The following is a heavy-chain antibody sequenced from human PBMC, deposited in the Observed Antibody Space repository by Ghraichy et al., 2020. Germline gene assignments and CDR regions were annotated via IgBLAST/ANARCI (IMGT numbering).Heavy chain of an antibody. J-gene: IGHJ3*01. D-gene: IGHD2-15*01. CDR3: VMCSGGRCHQSAFDF. V-gene: IGHV3-21*01. Sequence: GESLNISCAASGFTFSTYSMSWARQAPGKGLEWVSSISSSSGSIYYADSVKGRFTISRDNAKNSLYLQMNSLRAEDSAVYYCVMCSGGRCHQSAFDFWGQGPMVTFSS. CDR2: ISSSSGSI. CDR1: GFTFSTYS.